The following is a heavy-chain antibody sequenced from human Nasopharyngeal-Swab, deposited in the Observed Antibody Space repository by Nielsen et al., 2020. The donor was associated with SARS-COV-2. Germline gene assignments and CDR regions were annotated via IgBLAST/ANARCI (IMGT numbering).Heavy chain of an antibody. D-gene: IGHD2-21*01. Sequence: SVKVSRKASGGTFSSYAISWVRQAPGQGLEWMGGIIIIFGTANYAQKFQGRVTITADDSTSTAYMELSSLRSEDTAVYYCARPAIAEPYYYFYGMDVWGQGTTVTVS. CDR3: ARPAIAEPYYYFYGMDV. V-gene: IGHV1-69*13. CDR1: GGTFSSYA. J-gene: IGHJ6*02. CDR2: IIIIFGTA.